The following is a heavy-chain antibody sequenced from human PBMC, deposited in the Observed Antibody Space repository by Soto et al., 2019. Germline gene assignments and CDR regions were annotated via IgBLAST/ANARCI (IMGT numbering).Heavy chain of an antibody. CDR3: ARDRDYDLWSGYYYYYYMDV. CDR1: GFTFSSYS. J-gene: IGHJ6*03. D-gene: IGHD3-3*01. CDR2: ISSSSSYI. V-gene: IGHV3-21*01. Sequence: EVQLVESGGGLVKPGGSLRLSCAASGFTFSSYSMNWVRQAPGKGLEWVSSISSSSSYIYYADSVKGRFTISRDNAKNSLYLQMNSLRAEDTAVYYCARDRDYDLWSGYYYYYYMDVWGKGTTVTVSS.